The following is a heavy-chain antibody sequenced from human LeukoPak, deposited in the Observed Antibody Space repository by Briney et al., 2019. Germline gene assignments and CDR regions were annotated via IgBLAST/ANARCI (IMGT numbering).Heavy chain of an antibody. J-gene: IGHJ3*02. CDR3: ARDIGGYVEVATIGLGAFDI. Sequence: SVKVSCKASGGTFSSYAISWVRQAPGQGLEWMGRIIPILGIANYAQKFQGRVTITADKSTSTAYMELSSLRSEDTAVYYCARDIGGYVEVATIGLGAFDIWGQGTMVTVSS. V-gene: IGHV1-69*04. CDR1: GGTFSSYA. CDR2: IIPILGIA. D-gene: IGHD5-24*01.